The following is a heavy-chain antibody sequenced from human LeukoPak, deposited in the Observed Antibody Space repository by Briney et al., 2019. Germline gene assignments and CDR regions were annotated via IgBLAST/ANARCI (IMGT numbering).Heavy chain of an antibody. CDR3: AKDRHCSGGSCSTVLDY. Sequence: GGSLRLSCAASGFTFSSYALSWVRQAPGKGLEWVSLMSGSGYTADYADSVKGRFTISRDNSKNTLYLQMNSLRPEDTAVYYCAKDRHCSGGSCSTVLDYWGQGTLVTVSS. J-gene: IGHJ4*02. D-gene: IGHD2-15*01. V-gene: IGHV3-23*01. CDR2: MSGSGYTA. CDR1: GFTFSSYA.